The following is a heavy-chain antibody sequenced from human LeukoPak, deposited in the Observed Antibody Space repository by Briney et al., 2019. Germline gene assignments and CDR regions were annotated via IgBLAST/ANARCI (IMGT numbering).Heavy chain of an antibody. CDR1: GGSIRSYY. CDR3: ASLNLPTYDFADYGAGGYFDI. V-gene: IGHV4-59*08. J-gene: IGHJ2*01. D-gene: IGHD4-17*01. Sequence: PSETLSLTCTVSGGSIRSYYWTWIRQPPGKGLGWIGYIYYSGSTNYNPSLKSRVTISVDTSKNQFSLKLSSVTAADTAVYYCASLNLPTYDFADYGAGGYFDIWGRGTLVTVSS. CDR2: IYYSGST.